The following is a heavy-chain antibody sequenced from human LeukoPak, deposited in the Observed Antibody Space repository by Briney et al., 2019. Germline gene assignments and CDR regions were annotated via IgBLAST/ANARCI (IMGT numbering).Heavy chain of an antibody. V-gene: IGHV4-59*01. CDR1: DGSINSDF. CDR2: IRYSGRT. D-gene: IGHD6-19*01. J-gene: IGHJ4*02. CDR3: ARIPDVSGWPFDY. Sequence: SETLSLTCTASDGSINSDFWTWIRQPPGKGLEWLGYIRYSGRTSYSPSLKSRVTISIDTSKNLFSLKLRSVTTADTAIYYCARIPDVSGWPFDYWGQGTLVTVSS.